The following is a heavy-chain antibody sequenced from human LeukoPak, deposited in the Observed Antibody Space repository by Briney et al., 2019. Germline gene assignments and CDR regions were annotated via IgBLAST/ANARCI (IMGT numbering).Heavy chain of an antibody. V-gene: IGHV3-23*01. Sequence: GGSLRLSCAASGFTFNNYAMSWVRQAPGKGLEWVSVIRGSGDFTDYADSVRGLFTISRDNSKNKLYLQINSLRAEETAVYYCAKGSGYYKSYFDYWGQGTLVTVSS. CDR3: AKGSGYYKSYFDY. D-gene: IGHD3-22*01. CDR2: IRGSGDFT. J-gene: IGHJ4*02. CDR1: GFTFNNYA.